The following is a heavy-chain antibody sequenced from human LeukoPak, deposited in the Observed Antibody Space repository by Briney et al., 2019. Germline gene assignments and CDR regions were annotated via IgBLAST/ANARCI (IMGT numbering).Heavy chain of an antibody. CDR2: IYYSGST. V-gene: IGHV4-39*07. D-gene: IGHD1-1*01. J-gene: IGHJ4*02. CDR1: GGSIGSSSYY. Sequence: PSETLSLTCTVSGGSIGSSSYYWGWIRQPPGKGLEWIGSIYYSGSTYYNPSLKSRVTISVDTSKNQFSLKLSSVTAADTAVYYCARRPHYKSYFDYWGQGTLVTVSS. CDR3: ARRPHYKSYFDY.